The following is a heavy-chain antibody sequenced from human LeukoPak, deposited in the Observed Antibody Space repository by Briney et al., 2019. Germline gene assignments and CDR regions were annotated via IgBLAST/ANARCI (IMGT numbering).Heavy chain of an antibody. Sequence: GGSLRLSCAASGFTFNSYGMHWVRQAPGKRLEGVAVIWYDGSNKYYAASVQGRFTISRDISKNTLYLQTNSLRAEDTAVYYCASDPRVAVAGLFDCWGQGTLVTVSS. D-gene: IGHD6-19*01. CDR2: IWYDGSNK. V-gene: IGHV3-33*01. J-gene: IGHJ4*02. CDR1: GFTFNSYG. CDR3: ASDPRVAVAGLFDC.